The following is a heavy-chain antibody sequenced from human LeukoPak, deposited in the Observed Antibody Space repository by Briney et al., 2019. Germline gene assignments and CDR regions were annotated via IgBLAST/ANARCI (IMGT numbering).Heavy chain of an antibody. CDR3: AKVGVLWDSSGYYYSFDY. J-gene: IGHJ4*02. Sequence: GGSLRLSCAASGFPFSSYAMHWVRQAPGKGLEWVAIIKQDGNEKYYVDSVKGRFTISRDNAKNSLYLQMNSLRAEDTAVYYCAKVGVLWDSSGYYYSFDYWGQGTLVTVSS. V-gene: IGHV3-7*01. D-gene: IGHD3-22*01. CDR2: IKQDGNEK. CDR1: GFPFSSYA.